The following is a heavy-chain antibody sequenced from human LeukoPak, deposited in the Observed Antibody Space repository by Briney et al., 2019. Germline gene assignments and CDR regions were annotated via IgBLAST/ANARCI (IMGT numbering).Heavy chain of an antibody. V-gene: IGHV3-30-3*01. CDR2: ISYDGSNK. J-gene: IGHJ4*02. Sequence: PGGSLRLSCAASGFTFSSYAMHWVRQAPGKGLEWVAVISYDGSNKYYADSVKGRFTISRDNSKNTLYLQMNSLRAEDTAVYYCARDPGVDYGDYVVYWGQGTLVTVSS. D-gene: IGHD4-17*01. CDR3: ARDPGVDYGDYVVY. CDR1: GFTFSSYA.